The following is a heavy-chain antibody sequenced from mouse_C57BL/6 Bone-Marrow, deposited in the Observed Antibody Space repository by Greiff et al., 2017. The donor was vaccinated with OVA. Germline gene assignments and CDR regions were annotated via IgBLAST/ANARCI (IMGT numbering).Heavy chain of an antibody. CDR3: TFDYYGSSYWYFDV. CDR2: IDPENGDT. V-gene: IGHV14-4*01. Sequence: EVKLVESGAELVRPGASVKLSCTASGFNIKDDYMHWVKQRPEQGLEWIGWIDPENGDTEHASKFQGKATITADTSSNTAYLQLSSLTSEDTAVYYCTFDYYGSSYWYFDVWGTGTTVTVSS. CDR1: GFNIKDDY. D-gene: IGHD1-1*01. J-gene: IGHJ1*03.